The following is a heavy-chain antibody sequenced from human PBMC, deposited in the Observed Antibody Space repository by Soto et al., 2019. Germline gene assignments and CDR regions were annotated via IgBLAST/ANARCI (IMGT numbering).Heavy chain of an antibody. V-gene: IGHV3-13*01. Sequence: VQLVESGGGLVQPGGSLRLSCAASGFTFSDYDMHWVRQARGKGLEWVSSIGHAGDTYSGDSVKGRFTISRENAKNTFHLQMYSLRAGDTAVYYCAALGAQIYWGQGALVTVSS. CDR2: IGHAGDT. CDR1: GFTFSDYD. J-gene: IGHJ4*02. CDR3: AALGAQIY. D-gene: IGHD7-27*01.